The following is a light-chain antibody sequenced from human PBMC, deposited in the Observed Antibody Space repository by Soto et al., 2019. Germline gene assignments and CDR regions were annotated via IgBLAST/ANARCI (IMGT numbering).Light chain of an antibody. J-gene: IGKJ1*01. V-gene: IGKV3-15*01. Sequence: VLRQSPATLSVSPGGRATLSCRAGQRVAPNLAWYQQRPGQAPRLLISGASKSAIGLPARFSGSGPGTEFTLTITSLQSEDFAVYYCQQYNNWPGTFGQGTKVDIK. CDR2: GAS. CDR1: QRVAPN. CDR3: QQYNNWPGT.